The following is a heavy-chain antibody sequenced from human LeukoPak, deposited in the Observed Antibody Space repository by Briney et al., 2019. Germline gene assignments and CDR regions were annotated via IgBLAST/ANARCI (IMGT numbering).Heavy chain of an antibody. CDR2: ISTYNGNT. D-gene: IGHD6-6*01. J-gene: IGHJ4*02. V-gene: IGHV1-18*01. CDR1: GYTFGSYS. Sequence: ASVKVSCKASGYTFGSYSINWVRQAPVQGLECMGWISTYNGNTNYAQKLQGRVTMTTDTSTSTAYMELRSLRSDDTAVYYCAKDRWRDGSSSFDNWGQGTLVTVSS. CDR3: AKDRWRDGSSSFDN.